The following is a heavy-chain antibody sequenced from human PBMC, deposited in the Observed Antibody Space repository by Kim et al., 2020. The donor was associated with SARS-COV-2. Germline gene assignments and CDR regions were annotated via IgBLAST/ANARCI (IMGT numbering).Heavy chain of an antibody. J-gene: IGHJ4*02. Sequence: GGSLRLSCAASGFTFSSYAMHWVRQAPGKGLEWVAVISYDGSNKYYADSVKGRFTISRDNSKNTLYLQMNSLRAEDTAVYYCARESEAGTSFDYWGQGTLVTVSS. CDR2: ISYDGSNK. CDR3: ARESEAGTSFDY. V-gene: IGHV3-30*04. CDR1: GFTFSSYA.